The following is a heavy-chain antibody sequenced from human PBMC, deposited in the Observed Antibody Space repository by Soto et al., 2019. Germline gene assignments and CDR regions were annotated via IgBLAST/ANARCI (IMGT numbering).Heavy chain of an antibody. CDR2: INSDGSTT. J-gene: IGHJ5*02. D-gene: IGHD2-21*02. CDR3: ECEVSATTGIYT. Sequence: GGSLRLSCVASGFTFSRYWMHWVRQVPGKGLVWVSHINSDGSTTTYADSVKGRFTISRDNAKSTLYLQMNSLRAEDTALYYCECEVSATTGIYTWGQGTVLPVSS. CDR1: GFTFSRYW. V-gene: IGHV3-74*01.